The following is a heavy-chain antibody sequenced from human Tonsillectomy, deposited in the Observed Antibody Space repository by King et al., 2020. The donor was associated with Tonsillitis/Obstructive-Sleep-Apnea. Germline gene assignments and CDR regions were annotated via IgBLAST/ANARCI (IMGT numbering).Heavy chain of an antibody. CDR1: GGTFSNYA. Sequence: QLVQSGAEVKKPGSSVKVSCKASGGTFSNYAISWVRQAPGQGLEWKGGIIPILDITNYAQKFQGRVTINADKSTSTAYMELSSLRSEDTAVYYCARDRDRSNYYYYYGMDVWGQGTTVTVSS. J-gene: IGHJ6*02. D-gene: IGHD3-22*01. CDR2: IIPILDIT. CDR3: ARDRDRSNYYYYYGMDV. V-gene: IGHV1-69*10.